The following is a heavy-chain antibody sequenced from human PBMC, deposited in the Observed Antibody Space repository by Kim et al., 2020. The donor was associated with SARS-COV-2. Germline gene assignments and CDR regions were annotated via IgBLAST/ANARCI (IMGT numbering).Heavy chain of an antibody. J-gene: IGHJ6*02. D-gene: IGHD2-2*01. Sequence: GGSLRLSCAASGFTFSTYEMNWVRQAPGKGLEWISYISTSGSTIYYADSVKGRFTISRDNAKSSLSLQMNSLRAEDTAVYYCARSLYCSSTSCFYGMDVWGPGTHVTGSS. CDR3: ARSLYCSSTSCFYGMDV. CDR2: ISTSGSTI. V-gene: IGHV3-48*03. CDR1: GFTFSTYE.